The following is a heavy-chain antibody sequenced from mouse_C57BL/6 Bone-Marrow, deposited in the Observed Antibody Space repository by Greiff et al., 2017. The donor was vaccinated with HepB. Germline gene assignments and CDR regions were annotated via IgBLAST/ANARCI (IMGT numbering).Heavy chain of an antibody. CDR3: ARSNWDYAMDY. V-gene: IGHV7-3*01. D-gene: IGHD4-1*01. Sequence: EVKLVESGGGLVQPGGSLSPSCAASGFTFTDYYMSWVRQPPGKALDWLGFIRNKANGYTTEYSASVKGRFTISRDNSQSILYLQMNALRAEDSATYYCARSNWDYAMDYWGQGTSVTVSS. CDR2: IRNKANGYTT. CDR1: GFTFTDYY. J-gene: IGHJ4*01.